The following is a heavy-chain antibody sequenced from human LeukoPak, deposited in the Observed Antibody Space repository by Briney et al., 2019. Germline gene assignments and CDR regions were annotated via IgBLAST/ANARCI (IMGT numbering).Heavy chain of an antibody. D-gene: IGHD4-17*01. V-gene: IGHV3-23*01. Sequence: SGGSLRLSCAASGFTFSSYAMSWVRQAPGKGLEWVSAISGSGGSTYYADSVKGRFTISRDNSKNTLYLQMNSLRAEDTAVYYCARSTTVTTGMYYWGQGTLVTVSS. CDR2: ISGSGGST. J-gene: IGHJ4*02. CDR3: ARSTTVTTGMYY. CDR1: GFTFSSYA.